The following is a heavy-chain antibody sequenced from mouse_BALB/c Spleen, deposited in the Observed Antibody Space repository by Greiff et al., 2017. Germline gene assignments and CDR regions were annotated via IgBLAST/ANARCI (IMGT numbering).Heavy chain of an antibody. D-gene: IGHD4-1*01. CDR1: GFTFSDYY. CDR2: ISDGGSYT. J-gene: IGHJ3*01. CDR3: ASPNFAY. Sequence: DVMLVESGGGLVKPGGSLKLSCAASGFTFSDYYMYWVRQTPEKRLEWVATISDGGSYTYYPDSVKGRFTISRDNAKNILYLQMSSLKSEDTAMYYCASPNFAYWGQGTLVTVSA. V-gene: IGHV5-4*02.